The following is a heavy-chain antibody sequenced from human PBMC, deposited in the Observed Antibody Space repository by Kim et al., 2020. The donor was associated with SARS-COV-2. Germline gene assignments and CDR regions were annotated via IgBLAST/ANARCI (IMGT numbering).Heavy chain of an antibody. CDR3: ARTGFFGVVIIAIAGEDAFDI. V-gene: IGHV4-39*01. CDR1: GGSISSSSYY. CDR2: IYYSGST. Sequence: SETLSLTCTVSGGSISSSSYYWGWIRQPPGKGLEWIGSIYYSGSTYYNPSLKSRVTISVDTSKNQFSLKLSSVTAADTAVYYCARTGFFGVVIIAIAGEDAFDIWGQGTMVTVSS. J-gene: IGHJ3*02. D-gene: IGHD3-3*01.